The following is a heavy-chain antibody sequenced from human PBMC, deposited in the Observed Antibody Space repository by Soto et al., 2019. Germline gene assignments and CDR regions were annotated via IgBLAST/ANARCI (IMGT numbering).Heavy chain of an antibody. J-gene: IGHJ4*02. Sequence: SETLSLTCTVSGGSISSSSYYWGWIRQPPGKGLEWIGSIYYSGSTYYNPSLKSRVTISVDTSKNQFSLKLSSVTAADTAVYYCARLSPPIVGATLFDYWGQGTLVTVSS. D-gene: IGHD1-26*01. CDR3: ARLSPPIVGATLFDY. CDR2: IYYSGST. V-gene: IGHV4-39*01. CDR1: GGSISSSSYY.